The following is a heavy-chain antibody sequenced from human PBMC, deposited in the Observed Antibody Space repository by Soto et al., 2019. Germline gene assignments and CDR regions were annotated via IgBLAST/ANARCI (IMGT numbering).Heavy chain of an antibody. D-gene: IGHD6-19*01. CDR2: ISHDGINK. Sequence: QVRLVESGGGVVQPGRSLRLSCTASGFSFSSYAMYWFRQPPGKGLEWVAVISHDGINKHYADSVEGRVTVARDNSNHSLDLQLNSLGVEDTAMYYCARDMYSSDYFVKWFEPWGQGTLVTVSS. J-gene: IGHJ5*02. CDR1: GFSFSSYA. V-gene: IGHV3-30-3*01. CDR3: ARDMYSSDYFVKWFEP.